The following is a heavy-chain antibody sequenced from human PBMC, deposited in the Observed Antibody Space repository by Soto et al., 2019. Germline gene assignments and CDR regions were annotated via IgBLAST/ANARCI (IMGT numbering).Heavy chain of an antibody. CDR3: ASELVCSWYDCGMDA. V-gene: IGHV1-3*01. J-gene: IGHJ6*02. CDR2: INAGNGNT. CDR1: GYTFTSYA. Sequence: ASVKLSWKTSGYTFTSYAIHCVRQATGQRLERMRWINAGNGNTKYSQKFQGRVTITRDTSASTAYMELSSLRSEDTAVYYFASELVCSWYDCGMDACGQGTTVTVSS. D-gene: IGHD6-13*01.